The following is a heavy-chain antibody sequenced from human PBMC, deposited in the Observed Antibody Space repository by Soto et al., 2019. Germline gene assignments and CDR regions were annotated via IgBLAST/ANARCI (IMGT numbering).Heavy chain of an antibody. CDR3: ARESEDLTSNFDY. Sequence: GGSLSLSCAASGFTFTRYSMNWVRQAPGKGLEWVSSISSTTNYIYYGDSMKGRFTISRDNAKNSLYLEMNSLRAEDTAVYYCARESEDLTSNFDYWGQGTLVTVSS. CDR2: ISSTTNYI. V-gene: IGHV3-21*06. J-gene: IGHJ4*02. CDR1: GFTFTRYS.